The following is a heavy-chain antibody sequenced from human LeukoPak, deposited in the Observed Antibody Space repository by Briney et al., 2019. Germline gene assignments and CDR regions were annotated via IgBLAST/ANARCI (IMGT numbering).Heavy chain of an antibody. CDR1: GFTFSTNW. CDR3: ARGGTRSPID. D-gene: IGHD2/OR15-2a*01. V-gene: IGHV3-7*01. Sequence: GGSLRLSCAASGFTFSTNWMIWLRQAPERGLEWVANIKEDGSATYYVDSVKGRFTISRDNAKNSLYLQMNSLRAEDTAIYYCARGGTRSPIDWGPGTLVTVSS. J-gene: IGHJ4*02. CDR2: IKEDGSAT.